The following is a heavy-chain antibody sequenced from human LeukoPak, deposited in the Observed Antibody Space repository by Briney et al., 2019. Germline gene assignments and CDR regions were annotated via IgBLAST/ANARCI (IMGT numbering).Heavy chain of an antibody. D-gene: IGHD4-17*01. CDR3: ARGCDYHPYDY. CDR2: IYTSGST. V-gene: IGHV4-4*07. Sequence: SETLSLTCSVSGGSISSYYWTWIRQPAGKGLEWIGRIYTSGSTNYNPSLKSRVTMSLDTSKNQFSLKLSSVTAADTAVYYCARGCDYHPYDYWGQGTLVTVSS. CDR1: GGSISSYY. J-gene: IGHJ4*02.